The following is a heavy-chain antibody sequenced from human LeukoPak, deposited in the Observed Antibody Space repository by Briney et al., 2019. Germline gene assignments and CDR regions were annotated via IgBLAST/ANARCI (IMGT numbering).Heavy chain of an antibody. CDR2: IYSGGST. J-gene: IGHJ3*02. D-gene: IGHD2-2*03. CDR1: GFTVSSNY. CDR3: ARISIGYYAFDI. Sequence: PGGSLRLSCAASGFTVSSNYMSWVRQAPGKGLEWGSVIYSGGSTYYADSVKGRFTISRDNSKNTLYLQMNSLRAEDTAVYCCARISIGYYAFDIWGQGTMVTVSS. V-gene: IGHV3-53*01.